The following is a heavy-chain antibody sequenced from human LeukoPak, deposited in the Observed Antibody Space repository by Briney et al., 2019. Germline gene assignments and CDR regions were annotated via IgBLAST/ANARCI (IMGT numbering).Heavy chain of an antibody. D-gene: IGHD5-24*01. Sequence: ETLSLTCAVYGGSFSGYYWSWIRQPPGKGLEWIGSIYYSGSTYYNPSLKSRVTISVDTSKNQFSLKLSSVTAADTAVYYCATMTIFYAFDIWGQGTMVTVSS. V-gene: IGHV4-34*01. J-gene: IGHJ3*02. CDR2: IYYSGST. CDR3: ATMTIFYAFDI. CDR1: GGSFSGYY.